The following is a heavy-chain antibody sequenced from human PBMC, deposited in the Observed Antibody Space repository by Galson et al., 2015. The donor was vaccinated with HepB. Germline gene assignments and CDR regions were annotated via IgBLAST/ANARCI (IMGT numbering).Heavy chain of an antibody. V-gene: IGHV2-70*01. CDR3: ARRDGSSWDNDAFDI. D-gene: IGHD6-13*01. CDR2: VDWDDDK. J-gene: IGHJ3*02. CDR1: GFSLSTSGMC. Sequence: PALVKPPQTLTLTCTFSGFSLSTSGMCVSWIRQPPGKALEWLALVDWDDDKYYSTSLKTRLTISKDTSKNQVVLTMTNMDPVDTATYYCARRDGSSWDNDAFDIWGQGTMVTVSS.